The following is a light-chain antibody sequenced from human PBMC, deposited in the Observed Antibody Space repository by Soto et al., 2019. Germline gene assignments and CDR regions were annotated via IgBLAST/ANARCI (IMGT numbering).Light chain of an antibody. CDR3: SSYTSSSAVV. CDR1: SSDVGYYNY. Sequence: QSALTQPASVSGSPGQSITISCAGTSSDVGYYNYVSWYQQHPGNAPKLLIFEVSNRPSGVSARFSGSKSVNTASLTISGLRAEDEADYYCSSYTSSSAVVFGGGTKVTVL. J-gene: IGLJ2*01. CDR2: EVS. V-gene: IGLV2-14*01.